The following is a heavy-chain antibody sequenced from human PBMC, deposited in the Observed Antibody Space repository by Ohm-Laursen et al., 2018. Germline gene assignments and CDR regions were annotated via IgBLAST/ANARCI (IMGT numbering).Heavy chain of an antibody. D-gene: IGHD3-9*01. CDR2: VNEDASEK. Sequence: SLRLSCAASGFTFSTYWMFWVRQAPGKGLEWVASVNEDASEKYYVDSVKGRFTISRDNAKNSLYLQMNSLRAEDTAVYYCARGPTLDYDILTGYYNFDNWGQGTLVTVSS. CDR3: ARGPTLDYDILTGYYNFDN. J-gene: IGHJ4*02. V-gene: IGHV3-7*01. CDR1: GFTFSTYW.